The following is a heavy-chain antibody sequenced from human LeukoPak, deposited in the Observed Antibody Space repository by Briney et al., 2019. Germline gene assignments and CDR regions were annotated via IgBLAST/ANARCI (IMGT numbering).Heavy chain of an antibody. Sequence: GGSLRLSCAASGFTFSSYWMSWVRQAPGKGLEWVANIKQDGSEKYYVDSVKGRFTISRDNSKNTLYLQMNNLRAEDTAVYYCAKDDYGGNSFQGDAFDIWGQGTMVTVSS. V-gene: IGHV3-7*01. D-gene: IGHD4-23*01. J-gene: IGHJ3*02. CDR3: AKDDYGGNSFQGDAFDI. CDR2: IKQDGSEK. CDR1: GFTFSSYW.